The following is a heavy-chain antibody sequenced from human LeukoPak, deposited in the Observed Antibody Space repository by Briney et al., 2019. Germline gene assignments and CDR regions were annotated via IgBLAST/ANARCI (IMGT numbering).Heavy chain of an antibody. CDR1: GYTFTSHG. Sequence: ASVKVSCKASGYTFTSHGISWVRQAPGQGLEWMGWISAYNGNTNYAQKLQGRVTMTTDTSTSTAYMELRSLRSDDTAVYYCARDGYSSGWSPGGYWGQGTLVTVSS. D-gene: IGHD6-19*01. V-gene: IGHV1-18*01. J-gene: IGHJ4*02. CDR2: ISAYNGNT. CDR3: ARDGYSSGWSPGGY.